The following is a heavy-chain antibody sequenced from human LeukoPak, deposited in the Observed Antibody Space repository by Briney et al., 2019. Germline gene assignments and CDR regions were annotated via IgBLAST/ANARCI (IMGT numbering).Heavy chain of an antibody. CDR3: AREGGSSWSGRNADRLFDY. CDR2: TYHSGST. CDR1: GYSISSGYY. J-gene: IGHJ4*02. D-gene: IGHD6-13*01. Sequence: SETLSLTCTVSGYSISSGYYWGWIRQPPGKGLEWIGSTYHSGSTYYNSSLKSRVTISVDTSKNQFSLKLSSVTAADTAVYYCAREGGSSWSGRNADRLFDYWGQGTLVTVSS. V-gene: IGHV4-38-2*02.